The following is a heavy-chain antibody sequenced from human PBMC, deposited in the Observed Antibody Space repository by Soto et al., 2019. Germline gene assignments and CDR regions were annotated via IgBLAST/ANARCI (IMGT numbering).Heavy chain of an antibody. CDR2: IYYSGST. CDR3: ARDEGGVRGDYYRGV. CDR1: GGSISSGGHY. D-gene: IGHD2-8*01. J-gene: IGHJ6*03. V-gene: IGHV4-31*03. Sequence: QVQLQESGPGLVKPSQTLSLTCSVSGGSISSGGHYWSWIRQHPGRGLEWIGYIYYSGSTYYNPCLESRLTMSLETSKNEVSLKLSSVTAADTGVYYCARDEGGVRGDYYRGVWCTGTPVTVSS.